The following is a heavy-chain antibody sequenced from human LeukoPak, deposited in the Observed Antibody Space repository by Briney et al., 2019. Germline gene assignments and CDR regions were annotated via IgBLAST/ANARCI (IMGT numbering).Heavy chain of an antibody. J-gene: IGHJ4*02. D-gene: IGHD5-24*01. V-gene: IGHV3-23*01. CDR3: AKTGSEDGYSVHFDL. CDR2: ISGSGGAT. CDR1: GFTFNNFV. Sequence: GGSLRLSCAPSGFTFNNFVMCWVRQAPGKGLEWVSTISGSGGATYYANSVQGRFTISRDNSKNTLYLQMSSLRAEDTAVYYCAKTGSEDGYSVHFDLWGQGTLVTVSS.